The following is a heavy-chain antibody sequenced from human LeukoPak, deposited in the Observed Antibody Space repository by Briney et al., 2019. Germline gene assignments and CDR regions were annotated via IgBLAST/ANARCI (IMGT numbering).Heavy chain of an antibody. J-gene: IGHJ5*02. CDR1: GGSISSGSYY. D-gene: IGHD7-27*01. V-gene: IGHV4-61*02. CDR3: ARVKLTGDRRWFDP. CDR2: IYTSGST. Sequence: PSETPSLTCTVSGGSISSGSYYWSWIRQPAGKGLEWIGRIYTSGSTNYNPSLKSRVTISVDTSKNQFSLKLSSVTAADTAVYYCARVKLTGDRRWFDPWGQGTLVTVSS.